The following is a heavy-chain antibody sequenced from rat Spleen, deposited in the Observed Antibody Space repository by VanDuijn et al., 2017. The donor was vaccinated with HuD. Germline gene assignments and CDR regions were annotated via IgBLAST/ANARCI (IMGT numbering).Heavy chain of an antibody. V-gene: IGHV5-29*01. CDR3: ARHHYDGYYHGPVLGVMDA. Sequence: EVQLVESGGGLVQPGRSLKLSCAASGFTFSNYGMAWVRQVPTKGPEWVATSSYDGSSTDYRDSVRGRFTCSRDNTENTIYLQMNSLRSEDTATYFCARHHYDGYYHGPVLGVMDAWGQGASVTVSS. D-gene: IGHD1-12*03. CDR1: GFTFSNYG. CDR2: SSYDGSST. J-gene: IGHJ4*01.